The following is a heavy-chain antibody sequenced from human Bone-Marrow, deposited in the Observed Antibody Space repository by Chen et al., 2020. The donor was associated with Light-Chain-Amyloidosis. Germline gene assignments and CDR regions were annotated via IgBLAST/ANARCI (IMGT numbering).Heavy chain of an antibody. CDR2: IDSSGTYI. D-gene: IGHD2-2*01. V-gene: IGHV3-21*01. CDR3: ARDLMQYQLPWSGYGMDV. CDR1: GFTFASYT. Sequence: GLVKPGGSLRLSCAASGFTFASYTMNWVRQAPGKGLEWVSSIDSSGTYINYADSTRGRFTISRDNAKNSLYLQMNSLRAEDTAVYYCARDLMQYQLPWSGYGMDVWGQGTTVTVSS. J-gene: IGHJ6*02.